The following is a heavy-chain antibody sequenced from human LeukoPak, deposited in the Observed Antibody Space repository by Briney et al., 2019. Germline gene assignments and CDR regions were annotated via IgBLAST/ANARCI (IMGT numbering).Heavy chain of an antibody. V-gene: IGHV3-48*03. CDR1: GFTFRSYE. CDR2: ITSSGSTI. J-gene: IGHJ4*02. D-gene: IGHD3-22*01. CDR3: ARANYYDISGYDY. Sequence: GRSLRLSCAASGFTFRSYEMNWVRQAPGKGLEWVSYITSSGSTIYYADSVKGRFTISRDNAKNSLYLQMNSLRAEDTAVYYCARANYYDISGYDYWGQGTLVTVSS.